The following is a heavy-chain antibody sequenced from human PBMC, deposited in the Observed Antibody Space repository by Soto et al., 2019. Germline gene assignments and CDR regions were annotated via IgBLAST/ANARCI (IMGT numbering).Heavy chain of an antibody. J-gene: IGHJ4*02. CDR3: ARSDRRDLYYFDY. CDR1: GGSISSYY. D-gene: IGHD3-22*01. V-gene: IGHV4-59*01. Sequence: SETLSLTCTVSGGSISSYYWSWIRQPPGKGLEWIGYIYYSGSTNYNPSLKSRVTISVDTSKNQFSLKLSSVTAADTAVYYCARSDRRDLYYFDYWGQGTLVTVSS. CDR2: IYYSGST.